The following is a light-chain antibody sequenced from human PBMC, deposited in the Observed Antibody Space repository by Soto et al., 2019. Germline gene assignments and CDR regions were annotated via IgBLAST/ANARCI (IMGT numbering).Light chain of an antibody. CDR1: SSDVGGYNY. CDR3: SSYTRSSTLV. Sequence: QSALTQPASVSGSPGQSITISCTGTSSDVGGYNYVSWYQQHPGKAPKLMIYEVSNRPSGVSNRFSGSKSGNTASLTISWLQAEDEADYYCSSYTRSSTLVFGGGTKVTVL. CDR2: EVS. V-gene: IGLV2-14*01. J-gene: IGLJ2*01.